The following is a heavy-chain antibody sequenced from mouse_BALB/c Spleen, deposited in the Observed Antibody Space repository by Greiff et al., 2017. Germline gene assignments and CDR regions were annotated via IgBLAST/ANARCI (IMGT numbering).Heavy chain of an antibody. D-gene: IGHD2-4*01. V-gene: IGHV1-80*01. Sequence: QVQLQQSGAELVRPGSSVKISCKASGYAFSSYWMNWVKQRPGQGLEWIGQIYPGDGDTNYNGKFKGKATLTADKSSSTAYMQLSSLTSEDSAVYFCARWGYDYDEVAYWGQGTLVTVSA. CDR3: ARWGYDYDEVAY. J-gene: IGHJ3*01. CDR2: IYPGDGDT. CDR1: GYAFSSYW.